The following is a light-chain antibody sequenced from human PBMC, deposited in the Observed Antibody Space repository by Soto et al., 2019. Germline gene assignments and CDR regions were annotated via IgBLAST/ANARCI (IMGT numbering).Light chain of an antibody. V-gene: IGKV1-39*01. CDR3: QQSFRIPIT. Sequence: DTQMTQSPSALSSSVGDGVTITCGASQSIRRYLNWYQQKPGKAPKLLIYPASSLQSGVPSRFSGSGSWTDSTLTISSLQPEDFATYYCQQSFRIPITFGQGTRLEIK. CDR2: PAS. CDR1: QSIRRY. J-gene: IGKJ5*01.